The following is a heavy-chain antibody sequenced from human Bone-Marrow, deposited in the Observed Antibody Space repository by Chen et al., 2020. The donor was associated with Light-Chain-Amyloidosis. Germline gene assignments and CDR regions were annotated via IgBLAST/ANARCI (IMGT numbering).Heavy chain of an antibody. CDR2: ISGSGGSR. Sequence: EVQLVESGGGLLQRGGSLRLSCAASGFAFSSSAMRWVRQAPGKGLERGSTISGSGGSRYYGDSVKGRLTISRDNSKNALFLQMNSLRAEDTAVYYCAKDISYDDILPGYPADAFDIWGQGTMVTVSS. CDR3: AKDISYDDILPGYPADAFDI. D-gene: IGHD3-9*01. CDR1: GFAFSSSA. V-gene: IGHV3-23*04. J-gene: IGHJ3*02.